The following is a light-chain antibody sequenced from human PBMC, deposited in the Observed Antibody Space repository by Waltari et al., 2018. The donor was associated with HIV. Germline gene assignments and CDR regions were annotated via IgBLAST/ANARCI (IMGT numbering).Light chain of an antibody. CDR1: QAISNS. CDR3: QQYFSPPPLT. Sequence: DIQLTQSPSSLSASVGDRVTITCRAIQAISNSLAWYQQKTGKAPKLLLYAASRLESGVPSRFSSSRAAAEYALTISSLQPEDFAAYYCQQYFSPPPLTFGGGTKVEIK. CDR2: AAS. V-gene: IGKV1-NL1*01. J-gene: IGKJ4*01.